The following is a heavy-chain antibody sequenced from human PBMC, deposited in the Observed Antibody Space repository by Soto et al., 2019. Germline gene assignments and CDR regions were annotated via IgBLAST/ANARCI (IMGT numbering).Heavy chain of an antibody. Sequence: QVQLVQSGAEVKKPGSSVKVSCKASGGTFSSYTISWVRQAPGQRLEWMGRIIPILGIANYAQKIQGRVTITADKSTSKAYMELSSLRSEDTALYYCARGDPLGFDYWGQGTLVTVSS. CDR1: GGTFSSYT. V-gene: IGHV1-69*02. CDR2: IIPILGIA. D-gene: IGHD7-27*01. CDR3: ARGDPLGFDY. J-gene: IGHJ4*02.